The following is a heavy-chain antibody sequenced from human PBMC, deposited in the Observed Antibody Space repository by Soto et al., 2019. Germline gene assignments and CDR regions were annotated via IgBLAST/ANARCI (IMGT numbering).Heavy chain of an antibody. CDR3: AKFPRKVWFGELLGEYYFDY. Sequence: GGSLRLSCAASGFTFSSYGMHWVRQAPGKGLEWVAVISYDGSNKYYADSVKGRFTISRDNSKNTLYLQMNSLRAEDTAVYYCAKFPRKVWFGELLGEYYFDYWGQGTLVTVSS. CDR2: ISYDGSNK. D-gene: IGHD3-10*01. CDR1: GFTFSSYG. V-gene: IGHV3-30*18. J-gene: IGHJ4*02.